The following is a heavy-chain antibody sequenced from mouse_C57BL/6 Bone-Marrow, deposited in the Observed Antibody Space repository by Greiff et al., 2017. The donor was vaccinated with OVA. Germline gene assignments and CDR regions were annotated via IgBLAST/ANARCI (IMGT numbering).Heavy chain of an antibody. J-gene: IGHJ2*01. CDR1: GYTFTDYY. D-gene: IGHD1-1*01. CDR3: ARGYYGSSYDFDY. V-gene: IGHV1-75*01. CDR2: IFPGSGST. Sequence: QVQLQQSGPELVKPGASVKISCKASGYTFTDYYINWVKQRPGQGLEWIGWIFPGSGSTYYNEKFKGKATLTVDKSSSTAYMQLSSLTSEDSAVYYCARGYYGSSYDFDYWGQGTTLTVSS.